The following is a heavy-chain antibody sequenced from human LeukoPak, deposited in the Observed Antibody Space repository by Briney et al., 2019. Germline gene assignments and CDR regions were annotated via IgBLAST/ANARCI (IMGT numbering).Heavy chain of an antibody. J-gene: IGHJ4*02. CDR1: GGSISSYY. CDR2: IYYSGST. Sequence: PSETLSLTCTVSGGSISSYYWSWIRQPPGKGLEWIGYIYYSGSTNYNPSLKSRVTISVDTSKNQFSLKLSSVTAADTAVCYCARGYYDSSGYYCGFDYWGQGTLVTVSS. D-gene: IGHD3-22*01. CDR3: ARGYYDSSGYYCGFDY. V-gene: IGHV4-59*01.